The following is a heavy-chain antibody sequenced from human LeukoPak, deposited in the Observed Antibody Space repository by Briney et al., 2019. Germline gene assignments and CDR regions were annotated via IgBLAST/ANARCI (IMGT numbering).Heavy chain of an antibody. CDR2: ISGSGGST. CDR1: GFTFSSYG. Sequence: GGTLRLSCAASGFTFSSYGMSWVRQAPGKGLEWVSAISGSGGSTYYADSVKGRFTISRDNSKNTLYLQMNSLRAEDTAVYYCAKSPGYSSSWNAFDYWGQGTLVTVSS. D-gene: IGHD6-13*01. J-gene: IGHJ4*02. CDR3: AKSPGYSSSWNAFDY. V-gene: IGHV3-23*01.